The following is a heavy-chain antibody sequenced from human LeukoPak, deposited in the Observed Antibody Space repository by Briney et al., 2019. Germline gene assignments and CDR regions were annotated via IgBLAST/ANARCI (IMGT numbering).Heavy chain of an antibody. CDR3: ATAYSSSPTFDY. CDR1: GFTVSSNY. J-gene: IGHJ4*02. V-gene: IGHV3-66*01. CDR2: IYSDGST. D-gene: IGHD6-6*01. Sequence: GGSLRLSCAASGFTVSSNYMSWVRQAPGKGLEWVSVIYSDGSTYYADSVKGRFTISRDNSKNNLYLQMNSLRAEDTAVYYCATAYSSSPTFDYWGQGTLVTVSS.